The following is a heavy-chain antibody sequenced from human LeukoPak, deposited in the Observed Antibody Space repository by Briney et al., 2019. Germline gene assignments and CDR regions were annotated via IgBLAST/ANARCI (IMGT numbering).Heavy chain of an antibody. CDR3: ARPAAGTVSDAFDI. Sequence: GGSLRLSCAASGCTFSSYSMNWVRQAPGKGLEWVSSISSSSSYIYYADSVKGRFTISRDNAKNSLHLQMNSLRAEDTAVYYCARPAAGTVSDAFDIWGQGTMVTVSS. CDR1: GCTFSSYS. J-gene: IGHJ3*02. CDR2: ISSSSSYI. D-gene: IGHD6-13*01. V-gene: IGHV3-21*01.